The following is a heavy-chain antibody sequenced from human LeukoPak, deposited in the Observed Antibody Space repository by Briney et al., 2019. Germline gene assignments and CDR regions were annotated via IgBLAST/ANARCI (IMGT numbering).Heavy chain of an antibody. J-gene: IGHJ2*01. V-gene: IGHV3-21*01. CDR1: GYTFSSYS. Sequence: PGGSLRLSCAASGYTFSSYSMNWVRQAPGKGLEWVSSISSSNSYIYYADSLKGRFTISRDNAKNSLYLQMNSLRAEDTAVYYCARGQPDGSGSYHPPYRYSDLWGRGTLATVSS. CDR2: ISSSNSYI. D-gene: IGHD3-10*01. CDR3: ARGQPDGSGSYHPPYRYSDL.